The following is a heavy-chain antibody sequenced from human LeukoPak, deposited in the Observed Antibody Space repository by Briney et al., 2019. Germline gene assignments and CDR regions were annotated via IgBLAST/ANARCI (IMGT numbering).Heavy chain of an antibody. V-gene: IGHV4-59*01. Sequence: PSETLSLTCAVSGGPFTSYYWTWIRQPPGKGLEWIGFIYYRGSTNYNPSLESRVTISIDTSKNRFSLKLSSVTAADTAVYYCARDRYSGYDGFGAFDIWGQGTM. CDR3: ARDRYSGYDGFGAFDI. D-gene: IGHD5-12*01. J-gene: IGHJ3*02. CDR1: GGPFTSYY. CDR2: IYYRGST.